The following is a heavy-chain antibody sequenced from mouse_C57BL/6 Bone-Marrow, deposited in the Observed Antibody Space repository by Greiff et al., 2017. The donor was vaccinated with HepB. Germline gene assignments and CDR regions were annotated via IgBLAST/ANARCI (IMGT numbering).Heavy chain of an antibody. CDR3: ASLRLRSLDY. J-gene: IGHJ2*01. CDR1: GYSITSGYY. V-gene: IGHV3-6*01. Sequence: EVQLQESGPGLVKPSQSLSLTCSVTGYSITSGYYWNWIRQFPGNKLEWMGYISYDGSNNYNPSLKNRISITRDTSKNQFFLKLNSVTTEDTATYYCASLRLRSLDYWGQGTTLTVSS. D-gene: IGHD1-1*01. CDR2: ISYDGSN.